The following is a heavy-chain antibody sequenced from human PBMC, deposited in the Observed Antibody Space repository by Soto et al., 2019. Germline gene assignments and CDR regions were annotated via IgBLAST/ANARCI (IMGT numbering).Heavy chain of an antibody. J-gene: IGHJ4*02. V-gene: IGHV3-30*18. CDR2: MSYDGSNE. D-gene: IGHD1-26*01. Sequence: QVQLVESGGCVVQPGRSLRLSCAASRFTFSHYAMDWVCQAPGKGLEWVALMSYDGSNEYYADSVKGRFTISRDNSKNTLYLQMNSLRAEDTAVYYCAKDGSHNFDYWGQGTLVTVSS. CDR3: AKDGSHNFDY. CDR1: RFTFSHYA.